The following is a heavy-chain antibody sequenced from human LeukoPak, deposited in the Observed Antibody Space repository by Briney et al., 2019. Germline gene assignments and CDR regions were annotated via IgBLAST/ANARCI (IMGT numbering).Heavy chain of an antibody. CDR3: ARDIGYRLLN. J-gene: IGHJ4*02. Sequence: GGSLRLSCAASGFTFSSYAMHWVRQAPGKGLEWVAVISYDGSNKYYADSVKGRFTISRDNSKNTLYLQMNSLRAEDAAVYYCARDIGYRLLNWGQGTLVTVSS. CDR1: GFTFSSYA. CDR2: ISYDGSNK. D-gene: IGHD5-18*01. V-gene: IGHV3-30-3*01.